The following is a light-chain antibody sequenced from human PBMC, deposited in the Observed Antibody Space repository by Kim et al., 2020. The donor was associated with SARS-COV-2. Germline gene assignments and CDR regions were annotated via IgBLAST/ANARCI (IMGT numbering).Light chain of an antibody. CDR3: NSRDNSGNHLTV. V-gene: IGLV3-19*01. J-gene: IGLJ2*01. CDR2: GKD. Sequence: SSELTQDPAVSVALGQPFLLTFHGARPRSFYASWYHPPPGQAPVLVIYGKDNRPSGIPDRFSGSSSGNTASLTITGAQAEDEADYYCNSRDNSGNHLTVFGGGTQLTVL. CDR1: RPRSFY.